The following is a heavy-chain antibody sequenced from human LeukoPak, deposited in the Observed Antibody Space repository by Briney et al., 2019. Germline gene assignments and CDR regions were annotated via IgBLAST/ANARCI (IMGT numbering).Heavy chain of an antibody. J-gene: IGHJ4*02. CDR2: IYYTGNT. CDR3: ARGVVIAPQTFDY. D-gene: IGHD2-21*01. V-gene: IGHV4-61*01. Sequence: PSETLSLTCTVSGYSISSGYYWGWIRQPPGKGLEWLGFIYYTGNTKYNPSLNSRLTMSVDTSRNQFSLKLSSVTAADTAVYYCARGVVIAPQTFDYWGQGTLVTVSS. CDR1: GYSISSGYY.